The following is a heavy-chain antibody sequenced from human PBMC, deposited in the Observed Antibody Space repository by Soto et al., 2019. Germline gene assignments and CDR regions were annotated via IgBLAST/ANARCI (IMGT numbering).Heavy chain of an antibody. V-gene: IGHV1-8*01. CDR3: ARGRDTIFGVVIIPQDRFDP. Sequence: ASVKVSCKASGYTFTSYDINWVRQATGQGLEWMGWMNPNSGNTGYAQKFQGRVTMTRNTSISTAYMELSSLRSEDTAVYYCARGRDTIFGVVIIPQDRFDPWGQGTLVTVSS. CDR2: MNPNSGNT. J-gene: IGHJ5*02. D-gene: IGHD3-3*01. CDR1: GYTFTSYD.